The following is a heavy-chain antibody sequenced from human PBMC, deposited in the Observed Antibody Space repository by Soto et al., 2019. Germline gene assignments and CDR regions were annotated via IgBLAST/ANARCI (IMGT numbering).Heavy chain of an antibody. V-gene: IGHV1-46*01. CDR1: GYTFTSYY. CDR2: INPSGGST. D-gene: IGHD3-9*01. J-gene: IGHJ4*02. CDR3: ARDGTDVKPGVLRDFDWPDY. Sequence: AASVKVSCKASGYTFTSYYMHWVRQAPGQGLEWMVIINPSGGSTSYAQKFQGRVTMTRDTSTSTVYMELSSLRSEDTAVYYCARDGTDVKPGVLRDFDWPDYWGQGTLVTVSS.